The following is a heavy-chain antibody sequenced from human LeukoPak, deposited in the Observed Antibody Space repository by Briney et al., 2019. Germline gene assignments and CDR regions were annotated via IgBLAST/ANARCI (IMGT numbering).Heavy chain of an antibody. J-gene: IGHJ4*02. D-gene: IGHD2-15*01. CDR3: ARDLILADNGGSSAHDY. CDR2: ISSSSSYI. Sequence: GGSLRLSCAASGFTFSTYNMNWVRQAPGKGLEWVSSISSSSSYIYYTDSVKGRFTISRDNVKNSLYLQMNSLRAEDAAVYYCARDLILADNGGSSAHDYWGQGTLVIVSS. CDR1: GFTFSTYN. V-gene: IGHV3-21*01.